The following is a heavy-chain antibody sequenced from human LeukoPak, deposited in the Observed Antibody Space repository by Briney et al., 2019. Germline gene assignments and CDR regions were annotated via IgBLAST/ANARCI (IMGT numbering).Heavy chain of an antibody. J-gene: IGHJ4*02. CDR3: ARIKYCSSTNCATLDY. CDR1: AYTFSTSW. V-gene: IGHV5-51*01. Sequence: GESLKISCKGSAYTFSTSWIAWVRQMPGKGLEWMGIIFPLDSDTRYSPSLQGQVTISVDKSISTACLQWSSLKTSDTAMYYCARIKYCSSTNCATLDYWGQGTLVTVSS. D-gene: IGHD2-2*01. CDR2: IFPLDSDT.